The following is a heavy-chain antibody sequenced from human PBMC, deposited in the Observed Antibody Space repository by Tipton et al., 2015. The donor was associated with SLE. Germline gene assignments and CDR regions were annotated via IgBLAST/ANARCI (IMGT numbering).Heavy chain of an antibody. CDR1: GGSISSHY. V-gene: IGHV4-59*11. D-gene: IGHD6-13*01. J-gene: IGHJ6*02. CDR2: IYYSGST. Sequence: LRLSCTVSGGSISSHYWRWIRQPPGKGLEWIGYIYYSGSTNYNPSLKSRVTISVDTSKNQFSLKLSSVTAADTAVYYCARGEIGGIAAAALGGMDVWGQGTTVTVSS. CDR3: ARGEIGGIAAAALGGMDV.